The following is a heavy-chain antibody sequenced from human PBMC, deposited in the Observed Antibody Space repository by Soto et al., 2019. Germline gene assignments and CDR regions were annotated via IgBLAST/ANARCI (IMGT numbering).Heavy chain of an antibody. CDR2: IIPIFGTA. CDR1: GGTFSSYA. Sequence: QVQLVQSGAEVKKPGSSVKVSCKASGGTFSSYAISWVRQAPGQGLEWMGGIIPIFGTANYAQKFQGRVTITADESTSTAYMELSSLRSEDTAGYYCARVRGWELPGAFDYWAREPWSPSPQ. J-gene: IGHJ4*02. V-gene: IGHV1-69*12. D-gene: IGHD1-26*01. CDR3: ARVRGWELPGAFDY.